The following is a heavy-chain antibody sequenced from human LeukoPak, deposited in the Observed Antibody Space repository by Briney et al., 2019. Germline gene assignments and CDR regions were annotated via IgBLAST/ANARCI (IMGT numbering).Heavy chain of an antibody. CDR2: INDSGST. CDR1: GGSFIGYN. V-gene: IGHV4-34*01. CDR3: ARGMYTEMSTIMGHFDC. J-gene: IGHJ4*02. Sequence: PSETLSLTCAVFGGSFIGYNWNWLRQSPRTGLEWIGEINDSGSTKYNPSLRSRVTISLDTSKNQFSLKLTSVTAADTAVYYCARGMYTEMSTIMGHFDCWGRGTLVTVSS. D-gene: IGHD5-24*01.